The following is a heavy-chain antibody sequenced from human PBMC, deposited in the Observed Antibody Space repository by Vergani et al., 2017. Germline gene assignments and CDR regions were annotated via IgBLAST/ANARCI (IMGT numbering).Heavy chain of an antibody. D-gene: IGHD2/OR15-2a*01. J-gene: IGHJ2*01. CDR2: ISSSSSYI. CDR1: GFTFSSYS. CDR3: AKHRIMRYFSDWHFDL. Sequence: EVQLVESGGGLVKPGGSLRLSCAASGFTFSSYSMNWVRQAPGKGLEWVSSISSSSSYIYYADSVKGRFTISRDNAKNSLYLQMNSLRAEDTAVFFCAKHRIMRYFSDWHFDLWGRGTLVTVSS. V-gene: IGHV3-21*04.